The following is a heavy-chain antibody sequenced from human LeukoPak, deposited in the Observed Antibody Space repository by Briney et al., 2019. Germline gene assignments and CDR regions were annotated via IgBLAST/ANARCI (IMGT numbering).Heavy chain of an antibody. CDR2: IHCSGST. CDR3: ARWGYFDSSTYFVVEY. D-gene: IGHD3-22*01. CDR1: GGSISRYY. V-gene: IGHV4-59*01. Sequence: SETLSLTCAVSGGSISRYYWNWIRQPPGERLEWIGWIHCSGSTAYNPSLESRVTMSVDTSKNHISLKMTSVTAADTATYYCARWGYFDSSTYFVVEYWGQGVLVTVSS. J-gene: IGHJ4*02.